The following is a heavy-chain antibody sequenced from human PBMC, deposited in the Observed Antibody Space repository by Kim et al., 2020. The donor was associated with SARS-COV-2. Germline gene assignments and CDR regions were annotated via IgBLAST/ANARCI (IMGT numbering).Heavy chain of an antibody. V-gene: IGHV3-53*01. CDR3: TKDAGRSGGGY. Sequence: GGSLRLSCAAPGFDVINNYMSWIRQAPGKGLEWVSIIYIDDTTYYANSVKGRFTISRDTSQNTLYLQMNNLRAEDTGLYYCTKDAGRSGGGYWGQGTLVTVSS. CDR2: IYIDDTT. D-gene: IGHD1-26*01. CDR1: GFDVINNY. J-gene: IGHJ4*02.